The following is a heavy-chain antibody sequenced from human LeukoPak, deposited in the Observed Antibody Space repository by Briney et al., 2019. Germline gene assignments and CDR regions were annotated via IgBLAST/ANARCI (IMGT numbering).Heavy chain of an antibody. CDR2: IWYGGSNK. J-gene: IGHJ4*02. CDR3: TISLDPHYDFWSGYHGNFDY. Sequence: GGSLRLSCAASGFTFSSYGMHWVRQAPGKGLEWVAVIWYGGSNKYYADSVKGRFTISRDNSKNTLYLQMNSLKTEDTAVYYCTISLDPHYDFWSGYHGNFDYWGQGTLVTVSS. CDR1: GFTFSSYG. D-gene: IGHD3-3*01. V-gene: IGHV3-33*08.